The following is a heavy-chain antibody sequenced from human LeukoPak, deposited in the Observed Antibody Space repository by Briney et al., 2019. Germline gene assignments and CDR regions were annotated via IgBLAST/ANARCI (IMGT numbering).Heavy chain of an antibody. D-gene: IGHD3-3*01. Sequence: GGSLRLSCAASGFTFNDYCMNWVRQAPGKGLEWVSSISSSSNYIYYADSVKGRFTISRDNAKNSLYLQMNSLRAEDTAVYYCARDLTDDFWSGYHFDYWGQGTLVTVSS. J-gene: IGHJ4*02. V-gene: IGHV3-21*01. CDR3: ARDLTDDFWSGYHFDY. CDR1: GFTFNDYC. CDR2: ISSSSNYI.